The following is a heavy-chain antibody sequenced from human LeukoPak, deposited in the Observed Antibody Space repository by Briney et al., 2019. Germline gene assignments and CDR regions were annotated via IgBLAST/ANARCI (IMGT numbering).Heavy chain of an antibody. D-gene: IGHD1-26*01. J-gene: IGHJ4*02. CDR2: IWSDGSVK. V-gene: IGHV3-33*01. Sequence: GGSLRLSCAASGFTFSDYAVHWVRQAPGKGPEWVAVIWSDGSVKYYLDSVKGRFTVSRDNSKNTLYLQVNSRRAEDTALYYCARGGSSNVGFFDFWGQGTLVTVSS. CDR1: GFTFSDYA. CDR3: ARGGSSNVGFFDF.